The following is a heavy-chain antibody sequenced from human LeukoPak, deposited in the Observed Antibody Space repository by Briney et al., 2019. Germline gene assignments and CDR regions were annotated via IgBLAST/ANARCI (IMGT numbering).Heavy chain of an antibody. CDR1: GSSVNSDQY. D-gene: IGHD3-16*02. CDR3: AMLRLGELSLLANAYDI. Sequence: SETLSLTCDVSGSSVNSDQYWGWMRHSPGAGLEWIGSVHQTGSPYYNPSLGRRVSLSIDSTKNSFSLRLTSVTAADTAVYYCAMLRLGELSLLANAYDIWGQGTMVIVSS. CDR2: VHQTGSP. V-gene: IGHV4-38-2*01. J-gene: IGHJ3*02.